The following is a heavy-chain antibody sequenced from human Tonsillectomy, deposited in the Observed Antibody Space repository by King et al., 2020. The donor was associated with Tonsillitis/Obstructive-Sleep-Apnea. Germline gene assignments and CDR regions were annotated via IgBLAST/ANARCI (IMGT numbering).Heavy chain of an antibody. CDR2: LWYDESNQ. CDR1: GFTFSSYG. Sequence: VQLVESGGGVVRPGGSLRLSCAASGFTFSSYGMHWVRQAPGKGLEWVSVLWYDESNQYYADSGKGRFTISRDISKNTLYLQMDSLRAEDTAVYYCARDLKVGRLHFDYWGQGTLVTVSS. CDR3: ARDLKVGRLHFDY. V-gene: IGHV3-33*01. J-gene: IGHJ4*02. D-gene: IGHD1-26*01.